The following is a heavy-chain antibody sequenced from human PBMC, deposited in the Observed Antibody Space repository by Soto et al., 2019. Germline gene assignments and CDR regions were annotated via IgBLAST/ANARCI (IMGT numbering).Heavy chain of an antibody. CDR3: TRDRREYSGYGTYYYYYMDV. CDR1: GFTFGDYA. CDR2: IRSTAYGGTT. D-gene: IGHD5-12*01. J-gene: IGHJ6*03. V-gene: IGHV3-49*03. Sequence: EVQLVESGGGLVQPGRSLRLSCTASGFTFGDYAMSWFRQAPGKGLEWVGFIRSTAYGGTTEYAASVKGRFTISRDDSKSIAYLQMNSLKTEDTAVYYCTRDRREYSGYGTYYYYYMDVWGKGTTVTVSS.